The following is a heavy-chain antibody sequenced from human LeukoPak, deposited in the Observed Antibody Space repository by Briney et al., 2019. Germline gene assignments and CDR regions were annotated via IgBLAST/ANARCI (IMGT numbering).Heavy chain of an antibody. CDR1: GGSISSYY. CDR2: IYYSGST. V-gene: IGHV4-59*01. J-gene: IGHJ6*03. Sequence: PSETLSLTCTVSGGSISSYYWSWIRQPPGKGLEWIGYIYYSGSTNYNPSLKSRVTISVDTSKNQFSLKLSSVTAADTAVYYCARVFPGSSWYSGSDYYYMDVWGKGTTVTVSS. CDR3: ARVFPGSSWYSGSDYYYMDV. D-gene: IGHD6-13*01.